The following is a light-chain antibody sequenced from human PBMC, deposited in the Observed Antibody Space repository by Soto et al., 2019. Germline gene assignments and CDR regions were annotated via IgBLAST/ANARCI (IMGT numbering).Light chain of an antibody. CDR3: ATWGDSLNGYV. CDR1: SSDVGRYNY. V-gene: IGLV2-8*01. J-gene: IGLJ1*01. CDR2: GVT. Sequence: QSALTQPPSASGSPGQSVTFSCTGTSSDVGRYNYVSWYQQHPGKAPKLLIYGVTQRPSGVPDRFSGSKSGNTASLTVSGLQDEDEADYYCATWGDSLNGYVFGTGTKLTVL.